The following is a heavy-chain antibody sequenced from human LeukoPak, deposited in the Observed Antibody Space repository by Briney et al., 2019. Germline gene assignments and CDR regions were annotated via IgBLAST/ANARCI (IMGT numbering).Heavy chain of an antibody. CDR3: ARTNDFWSGYYQFDP. V-gene: IGHV3-23*01. D-gene: IGHD3-3*01. CDR2: ISGSGGST. CDR1: GFTFSRYA. J-gene: IGHJ5*02. Sequence: GGSLRLSCAASGFTFSRYAMSWVRQAPGKGLEWVSAISGSGGSTYYSDSVKGRFTISRDNSKNTLYLQMNSLRAEDTAVYYCARTNDFWSGYYQFDPWGQGTLVTVSS.